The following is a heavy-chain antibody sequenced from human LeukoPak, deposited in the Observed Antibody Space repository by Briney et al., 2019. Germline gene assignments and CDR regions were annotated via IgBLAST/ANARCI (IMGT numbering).Heavy chain of an antibody. J-gene: IGHJ6*03. CDR2: IYYSGST. D-gene: IGHD5-24*01. CDR1: GGSISSSSYY. Sequence: SETLSLTCTVSGGSISSSSYYWGWIRQPPGTGLEWLGCIYYSGSTYYNPSLKSPVTISVDTSKNQFSLKLSRVTAADTGVYYCARERGEMATTQTLRYYYYYMDVWGKGTTVTVSS. CDR3: ARERGEMATTQTLRYYYYYMDV. V-gene: IGHV4-39*07.